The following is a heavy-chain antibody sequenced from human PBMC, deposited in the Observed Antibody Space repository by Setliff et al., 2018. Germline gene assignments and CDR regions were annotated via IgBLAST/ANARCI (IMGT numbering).Heavy chain of an antibody. CDR1: GGTFSSYA. J-gene: IGHJ6*02. D-gene: IGHD3-10*01. V-gene: IGHV1-69*10. CDR2: IIPILGIA. CDR3: ARGTLWFGEPYYGMDV. Sequence: SVKVSCKASGGTFSSYAISWVRQAPGQGLEWMGGIIPILGIANYAQKFQGRVTITADESTSTAYMELSRLRSDDTAVYYCARGTLWFGEPYYGMDVWGQGTTVTVSS.